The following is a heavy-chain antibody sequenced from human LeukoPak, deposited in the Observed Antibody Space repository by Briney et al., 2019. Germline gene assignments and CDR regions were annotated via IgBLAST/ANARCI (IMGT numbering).Heavy chain of an antibody. D-gene: IGHD6-19*01. J-gene: IGHJ3*02. V-gene: IGHV4-38-2*01. CDR1: GYSISSGYY. Sequence: SETLSLTCAVSGYSISSGYYWGWIRQPPGKGLEWIGSIYHSGSTYYNPSLKSRVTISVDTSKNQFSLKLSSVTAADTAVYYCARHRIAVAGAPYDAFDIWGQGTMATVSS. CDR2: IYHSGST. CDR3: ARHRIAVAGAPYDAFDI.